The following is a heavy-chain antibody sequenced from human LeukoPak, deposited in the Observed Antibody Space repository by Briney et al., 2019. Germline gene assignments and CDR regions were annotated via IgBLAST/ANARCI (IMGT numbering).Heavy chain of an antibody. CDR1: GYTFTSYY. CDR3: ARSYDILTGLNDY. J-gene: IGHJ4*02. Sequence: ASVKVPFRASGYTFTSYYMHWVRQAPGQGLEWMGIINPSGGSTSYAQKFQGRVTMTRDTSTSTVYMELSSLRSEDTAVYYCARSYDILTGLNDYWGQGTLVTVSS. V-gene: IGHV1-46*01. D-gene: IGHD3-9*01. CDR2: INPSGGST.